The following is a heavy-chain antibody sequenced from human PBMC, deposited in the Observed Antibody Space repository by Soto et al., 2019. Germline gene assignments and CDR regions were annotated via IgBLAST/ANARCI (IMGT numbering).Heavy chain of an antibody. J-gene: IGHJ4*01. CDR3: VRHYESPGYCDY. CDR2: IYPDDSDI. V-gene: IGHV5-51*01. Sequence: GESLKISCKTSGYDFTSLWIGWVRQMPGKGLEWIGIIYPDDSDIRYSPSFQGQVTISADKSISTAYLQWTSLKASDSAMYYCVRHYESPGYCDYWGQGTLVTVSS. D-gene: IGHD3-22*01. CDR1: GYDFTSLW.